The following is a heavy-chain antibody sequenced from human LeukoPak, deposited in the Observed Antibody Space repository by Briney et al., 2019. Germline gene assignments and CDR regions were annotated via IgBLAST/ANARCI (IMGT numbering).Heavy chain of an antibody. CDR1: GFTFSSYG. CDR3: AKEEDYGDYTDY. Sequence: GGSLRLPCAASGFTFSSYGMHWVRQAPGKGLEWVAVISYDGSNKYYADSVKGRFTISRDNSKNTLYLQMNSLRAEDTAVYYCAKEEDYGDYTDYRGQGTLVTVSS. J-gene: IGHJ4*02. V-gene: IGHV3-30*18. D-gene: IGHD4-17*01. CDR2: ISYDGSNK.